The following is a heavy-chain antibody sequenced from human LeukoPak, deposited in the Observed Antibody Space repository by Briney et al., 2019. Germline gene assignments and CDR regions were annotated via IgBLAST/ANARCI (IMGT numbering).Heavy chain of an antibody. V-gene: IGHV4-4*02. CDR1: GGSISSSNW. J-gene: IGHJ4*02. CDR2: IYHSGST. D-gene: IGHD2-15*01. CDR3: ARGASPLCSGGSCSPIDY. Sequence: SGTLSLTCAVSGGSISSSNWWSWVRQPPGKGLEWIGEIYHSGSTNYNPSLKSRVTISVDTSKNQFSLKLSSVTAADTAVYYCARGASPLCSGGSCSPIDYWGQGTLVTVSS.